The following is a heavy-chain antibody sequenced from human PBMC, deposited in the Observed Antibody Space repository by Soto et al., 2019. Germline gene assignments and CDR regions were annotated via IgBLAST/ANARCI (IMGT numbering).Heavy chain of an antibody. J-gene: IGHJ4*02. D-gene: IGHD4-17*01. CDR2: IIPIFGTA. CDR3: ASYGDYYRYYFDY. V-gene: IGHV1-69*13. Sequence: SVKVSCKASGGTFSSYAIRWVRQAPGQGLEWMGGIIPIFGTANYAQKFQGRVTITADESTSTAYMELSSLRSEDTAVYYCASYGDYYRYYFDYWGQGTLVTVSS. CDR1: GGTFSSYA.